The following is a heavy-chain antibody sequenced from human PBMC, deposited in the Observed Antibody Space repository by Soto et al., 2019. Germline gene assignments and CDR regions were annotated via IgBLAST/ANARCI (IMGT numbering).Heavy chain of an antibody. CDR3: ARGAYCSGGSCYARPYYYYYGMDV. CDR2: IIPIFGTA. CDR1: GGTFSSYA. Sequence: QVQLVQSGAEVKKPGSSVKVSCKASGGTFSSYAISWVRQAPGQGLEWMGGIIPIFGTANYAQKFQGRVTITAGESTSTAYMELSSLRSEDTAVYYCARGAYCSGGSCYARPYYYYYGMDVWGQGTTVTVSS. V-gene: IGHV1-69*01. J-gene: IGHJ6*02. D-gene: IGHD2-15*01.